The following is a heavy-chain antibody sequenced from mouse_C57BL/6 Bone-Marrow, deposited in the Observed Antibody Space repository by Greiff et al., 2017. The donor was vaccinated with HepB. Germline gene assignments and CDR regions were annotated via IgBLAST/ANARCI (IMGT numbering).Heavy chain of an antibody. D-gene: IGHD2-2*01. CDR3: ARGWLRRGTWFAY. CDR1: GFTFSDYG. J-gene: IGHJ3*01. CDR2: ISSGSSTI. Sequence: EVKVVESGGGLVKPGGSLKLSCAASGFTFSDYGMHWVRQAPEKGLEWVAYISSGSSTIYYADTVKGRFTISRDNAKNTLFLQITSLRSEDTAMYYCARGWLRRGTWFAYWGQGTLVTVSA. V-gene: IGHV5-17*01.